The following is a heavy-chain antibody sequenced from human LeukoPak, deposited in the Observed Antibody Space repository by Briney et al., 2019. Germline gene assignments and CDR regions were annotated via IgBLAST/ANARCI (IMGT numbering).Heavy chain of an antibody. CDR2: MSYDGGHK. Sequence: TGGSLRLSCAASGFTFSSYAMHWVRQAPGRGLEWVAVMSYDGGHKYYADSVKGRFTISRDNSKNTLYLQMNSLRAEDTALYYCAKGQLVDYGMDVWGQGTTVTVSS. D-gene: IGHD6-6*01. CDR1: GFTFSSYA. CDR3: AKGQLVDYGMDV. V-gene: IGHV3-30*18. J-gene: IGHJ6*02.